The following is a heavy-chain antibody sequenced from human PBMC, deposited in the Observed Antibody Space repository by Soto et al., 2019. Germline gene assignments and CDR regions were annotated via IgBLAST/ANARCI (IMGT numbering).Heavy chain of an antibody. CDR2: LKSVSDGGKA. V-gene: IGHV3-15*01. J-gene: IGHJ4*02. Sequence: PGGSLRLSSAVSGFPINNAWMSRIRQGAGKGLEWVGRLKSVSDGGKAEYTAPVKDRFTISRDDSKNMLYLQMNSLKAEDTAVYFCTTMRWNFWSTDWGQGTLVTVSS. CDR1: GFPINNAW. CDR3: TTMRWNFWSTD. D-gene: IGHD3-3*01.